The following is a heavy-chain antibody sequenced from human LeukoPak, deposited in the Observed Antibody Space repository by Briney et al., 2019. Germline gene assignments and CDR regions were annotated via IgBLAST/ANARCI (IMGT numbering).Heavy chain of an antibody. CDR1: GYTFTGNH. CDR3: GRDTEVVDY. J-gene: IGHJ4*03. V-gene: IGHV1-2*02. CDR2: INPNSGGT. Sequence: ASVKVSCKASGYTFTGNHMHWVRQAPGQGLEWMGWINPNSGGTNYAQQFQGRVTMTRDTSISTAYMELSRLSSDDAAVYYCGRDTEVVDYWGQGTMVTVSS. D-gene: IGHD4-11*01.